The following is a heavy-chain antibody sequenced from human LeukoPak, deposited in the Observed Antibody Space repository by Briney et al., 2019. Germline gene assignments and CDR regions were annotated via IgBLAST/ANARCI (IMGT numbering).Heavy chain of an antibody. D-gene: IGHD1-14*01. J-gene: IGHJ4*02. CDR2: IGTSSSPI. V-gene: IGHV3-48*02. CDR3: ARGNRGLSPDY. CDR1: GFAFSSYS. Sequence: GGFLRLSCAASGFAFSSYSMNWVRQAPGKGLEWVSYIGTSSSPIYYGDSVKGRFTISRDNDKKSIYLQMDSLRDEDTAVYYCARGNRGLSPDYWGQGTLVTVSS.